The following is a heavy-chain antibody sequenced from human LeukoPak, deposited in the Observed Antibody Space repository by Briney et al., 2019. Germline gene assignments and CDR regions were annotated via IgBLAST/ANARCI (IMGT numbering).Heavy chain of an antibody. J-gene: IGHJ4*02. CDR1: GFTFNSYV. CDR2: ISSNGGST. Sequence: GGSLRLSCSASGFTFNSYVMHWVRQAPGKGLEYVSAISSNGGSTYYADSVKGRFTISRDNSKNSLYLQMSSLRAEDTAVYYCVKGQEVVYAPTFDYWGQGTLVTVSS. V-gene: IGHV3-64D*09. D-gene: IGHD2-8*02. CDR3: VKGQEVVYAPTFDY.